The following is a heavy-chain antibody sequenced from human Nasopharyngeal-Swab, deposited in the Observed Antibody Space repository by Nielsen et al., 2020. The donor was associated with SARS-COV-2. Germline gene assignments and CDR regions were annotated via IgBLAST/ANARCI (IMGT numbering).Heavy chain of an antibody. J-gene: IGHJ4*02. CDR2: INSDGSST. Sequence: GESLKISCAASGFTFSNAWMSWVRQAPGKGLVWVSRINSDGSSTSYADSVKGRFTISRDNAKNTLYLQMNSLRTEDTAVYYCARATHGGYSGYVSPDFDYWGQGTLVTVSS. CDR1: GFTFSNAW. V-gene: IGHV3-74*01. D-gene: IGHD5-12*01. CDR3: ARATHGGYSGYVSPDFDY.